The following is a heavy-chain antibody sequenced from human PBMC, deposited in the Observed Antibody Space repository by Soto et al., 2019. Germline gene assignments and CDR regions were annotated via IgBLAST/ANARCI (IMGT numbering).Heavy chain of an antibody. Sequence: GGSLRLSCAASGFTFSSYSMNWVRQAPGKGLEWVPYISSSSSTIYYADSVKGRFTISRDNAKNSLYLQMNSLRAEDTAVYYCARDRCSSTSCCFGNYMDVWGKGTTVTVSS. D-gene: IGHD2-2*01. CDR1: GFTFSSYS. CDR2: ISSSSSTI. J-gene: IGHJ6*03. V-gene: IGHV3-48*01. CDR3: ARDRCSSTSCCFGNYMDV.